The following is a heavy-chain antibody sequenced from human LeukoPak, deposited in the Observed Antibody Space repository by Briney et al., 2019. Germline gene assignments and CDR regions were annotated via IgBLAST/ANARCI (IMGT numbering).Heavy chain of an antibody. CDR1: GFTFSSYG. D-gene: IGHD4-17*01. CDR3: ASGGARTTFDY. CDR2: IYSGGST. Sequence: GGSLRLSCAASGFTFSSYGMHWVRQAPGKGLEWVSVIYSGGSTYYADSVKGRFTISRDNSKNTLYLQMNSLRAEDTAVYYCASGGARTTFDYWGQGTLVTVSS. J-gene: IGHJ4*02. V-gene: IGHV3-66*01.